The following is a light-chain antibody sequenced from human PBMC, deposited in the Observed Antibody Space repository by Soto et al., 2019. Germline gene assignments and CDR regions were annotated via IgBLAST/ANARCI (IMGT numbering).Light chain of an antibody. Sequence: EIVMTQSPATLSVSPGERATLSCRASQSVSSNLAWYQQKPGQAPRLLIYGASTRATGTPARFSGSGSGTEFTLTISSLQSEDFAVYYCQQRSNWPPTFGGGTKV. CDR1: QSVSSN. V-gene: IGKV3D-15*01. CDR3: QQRSNWPPT. CDR2: GAS. J-gene: IGKJ4*01.